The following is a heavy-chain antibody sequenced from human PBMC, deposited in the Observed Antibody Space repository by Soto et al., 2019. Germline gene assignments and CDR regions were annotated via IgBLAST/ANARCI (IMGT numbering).Heavy chain of an antibody. J-gene: IGHJ5*02. D-gene: IGHD3-10*01. CDR1: GGTFSSYT. V-gene: IGHV1-69*08. CDR3: ARDPEDDGSGSYRTRNWFDP. Sequence: QVQLVQSGAEVKKPGSSVKVSCKASGGTFSSYTISWVRQAPGQGLEWMGRIIPILGIANYAQKFKGRVTTTAYKSAGTGYMELRSLRAEDTDVYSCARDPEDDGSGSYRTRNWFDPWGQGNMVTVSS. CDR2: IIPILGIA.